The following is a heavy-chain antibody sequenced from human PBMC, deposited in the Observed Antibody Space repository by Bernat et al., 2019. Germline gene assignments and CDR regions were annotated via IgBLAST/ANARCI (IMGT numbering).Heavy chain of an antibody. CDR3: ARCSILWFGECGY. D-gene: IGHD3-10*01. CDR1: GFTFSSYW. Sequence: EVQLVESGGGLVQPGGSLRLSCAASGFTFSSYWMSWVRQAPGKGLEWVANIKQDGSEKYYVDSVKGRFTISRDNAKNSLYLQMNSLRAEDTAVYYCARCSILWFGECGYWGQGTLVTVSS. J-gene: IGHJ4*02. V-gene: IGHV3-7*01. CDR2: IKQDGSEK.